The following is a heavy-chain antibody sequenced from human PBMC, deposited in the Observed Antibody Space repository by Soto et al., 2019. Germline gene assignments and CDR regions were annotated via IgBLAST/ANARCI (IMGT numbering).Heavy chain of an antibody. V-gene: IGHV1-2*04. CDR1: GYTFTGYY. CDR2: INPNSGGT. J-gene: IGHJ4*02. Sequence: ASVKVSCKASGYTFTGYYMHWVRQAPGQGLEWMGWINPNSGGTNYAQKFQGWVTMTRDTSISTAYMELSRLRSDDTAVYYCARALRRGYSYGFFDYWGQGTLVTVSS. CDR3: ARALRRGYSYGFFDY. D-gene: IGHD5-18*01.